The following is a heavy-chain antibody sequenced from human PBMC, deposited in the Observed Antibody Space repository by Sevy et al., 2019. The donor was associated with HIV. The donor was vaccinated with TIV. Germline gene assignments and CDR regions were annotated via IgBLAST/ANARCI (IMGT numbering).Heavy chain of an antibody. J-gene: IGHJ6*02. Sequence: GGYLRLSCTASGFTFRNAWMTWVRQVPGKGLEWVGRIRNDPDGGTTDYAAPVRGRFTIYREDSKNTMYLQMNSLKTEDIAKYYYSTDIVVQSGSSYDCSPYNPDLPYNCGADVWGQGTTVTVSS. CDR1: GFTFRNAW. V-gene: IGHV3-15*01. CDR3: STDIVVQSGSSYDCSPYNPDLPYNCGADV. D-gene: IGHD2-21*01. CDR2: IRNDPDGGTT.